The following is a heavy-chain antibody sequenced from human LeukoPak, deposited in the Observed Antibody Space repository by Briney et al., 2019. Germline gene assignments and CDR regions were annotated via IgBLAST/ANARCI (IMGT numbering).Heavy chain of an antibody. CDR3: ARAYGDILTGYPYFDY. Sequence: PSQTLSLTCTVAGGSISSYYWSWIRQPPGKGLEWIGYIYYSGSTNYNPSLKGRVTISVDTSKNQFSLKLSSVTAADTAVYYCARAYGDILTGYPYFDYWGQGTLVTVSS. J-gene: IGHJ4*02. V-gene: IGHV4-59*01. CDR2: IYYSGST. D-gene: IGHD3-9*01. CDR1: GGSISSYY.